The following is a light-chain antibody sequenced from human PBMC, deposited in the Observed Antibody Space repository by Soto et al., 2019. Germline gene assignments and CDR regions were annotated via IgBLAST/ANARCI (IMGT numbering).Light chain of an antibody. J-gene: IGKJ3*01. CDR2: AAS. Sequence: DIQMTQSPSSLSASVGERVTITCRAGRTISRYLNWYQQKPGKAPKLLIYAASTLQSGVPSRFSGSGSGTDFTLTISSLQPEDFATYYCQQSYGTPNTFGPGTRVDIK. CDR3: QQSYGTPNT. CDR1: RTISRY. V-gene: IGKV1-39*01.